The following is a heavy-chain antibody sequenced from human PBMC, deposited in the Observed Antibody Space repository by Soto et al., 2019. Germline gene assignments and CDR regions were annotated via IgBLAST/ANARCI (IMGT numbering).Heavy chain of an antibody. CDR1: GYTLTELS. V-gene: IGHV1-24*01. CDR3: ATVILTGGDFDY. Sequence: QVPLVQSGAEVKKPGASVKVSCKVSGYTLTELSMHWVRQAPGXXXXWMGGFDPEDGETIYAQKFQGRVTMTEDTSTDTAYMELSSLRSEDTAVYYCATVILTGGDFDYWGQGTLVTVSS. CDR2: FDPEDGET. J-gene: IGHJ4*02. D-gene: IGHD3-10*01.